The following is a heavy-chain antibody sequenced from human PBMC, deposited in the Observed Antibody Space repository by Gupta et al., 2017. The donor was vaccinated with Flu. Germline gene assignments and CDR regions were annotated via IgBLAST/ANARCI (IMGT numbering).Heavy chain of an antibody. V-gene: IGHV1-69*06. CDR1: ESTFSGYT. CDR3: ARFLWEQKGSYYYYYYGMDV. J-gene: IGHJ6*02. CDR2: IIPIFGTA. Sequence: VQLAHYGGGVKNDGSSVKFSCKACESTFSGYTVSWVRRRPGQGLEWMGGIIPIFGTANYAQKFQGRVTITADKSTSTAYMELSSLRSEDTAVYYCARFLWEQKGSYYYYYYGMDVWGQGTTVTVSS. D-gene: IGHD1-26*01.